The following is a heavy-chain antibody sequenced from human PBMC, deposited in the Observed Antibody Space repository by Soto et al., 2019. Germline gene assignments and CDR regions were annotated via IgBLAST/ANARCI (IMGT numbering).Heavy chain of an antibody. CDR1: GYSFTSYW. D-gene: IGHD6-19*01. CDR2: IYPGDSDT. V-gene: IGHV5-51*01. Sequence: GESLKISCKGSGYSFTSYWVGWVRQMPGKGLEWMGIIYPGDSDTRYSPSFQGQVTISADKSISTAYLQWSSLKASDTAMYYCPRQGPWLPPYYYYYYGMDFWGQGTTVIVSS. CDR3: PRQGPWLPPYYYYYYGMDF. J-gene: IGHJ6*02.